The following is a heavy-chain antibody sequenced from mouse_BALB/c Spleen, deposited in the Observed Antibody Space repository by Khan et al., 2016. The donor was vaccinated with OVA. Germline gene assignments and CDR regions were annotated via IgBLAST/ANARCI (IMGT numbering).Heavy chain of an antibody. CDR2: ISSGSSSI. Sequence: VQLKESGGGLVQPGGSRKLSCAASGFTFSRFGMHWVRQAPEKGLEWVAYISSGSSSIYYADTVKGRFTISRENPKNTLFLQMTSLRSEDTAMYYCARDSNFDYWGQGTTLTVSS. J-gene: IGHJ2*01. V-gene: IGHV5-17*02. CDR3: ARDSNFDY. CDR1: GFTFSRFG.